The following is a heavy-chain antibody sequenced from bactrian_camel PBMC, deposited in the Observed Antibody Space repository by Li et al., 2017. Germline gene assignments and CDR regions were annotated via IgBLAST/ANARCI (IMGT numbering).Heavy chain of an antibody. V-gene: IGHV3S40*01. J-gene: IGHJ4*01. D-gene: IGHD1*01. CDR2: IIPDGARQ. CDR1: GFTFSDVT. CDR3: VTEGFTH. Sequence: VQLVESGGGSVQAGGSLRLSCVAPGFTFSDVTMSWVRQAAGKGLEWVSTIIPDGARQYYADSVKGRFIISRDNAKNTVYLDMNSLTSEDTALYYCVTEGFTHWGQGTQVTVS.